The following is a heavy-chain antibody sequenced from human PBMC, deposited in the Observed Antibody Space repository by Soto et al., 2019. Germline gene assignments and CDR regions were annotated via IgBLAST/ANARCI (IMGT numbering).Heavy chain of an antibody. V-gene: IGHV4-39*01. CDR1: GGSIRSSSYY. CDR3: ATLPDWGSGSN. CDR2: MYYIGNT. J-gene: IGHJ4*02. D-gene: IGHD3-10*01. Sequence: QLQLQESGPGLVKPSETLSLTCTVSGGSIRSSSYYWGWIRQSPGRGLEWIGNMYYIGNTYYNSSLKSRVTISIDTSKNQFSLQLSSVTAADTAVYYCATLPDWGSGSNWGQGTLVTVSS.